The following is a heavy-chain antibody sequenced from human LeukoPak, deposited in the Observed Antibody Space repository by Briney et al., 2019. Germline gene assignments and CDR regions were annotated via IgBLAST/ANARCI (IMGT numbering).Heavy chain of an antibody. CDR2: ISGSGGST. Sequence: GGSLRLSCAASGFTFSSYAMSWVRQAPGKGLEWVSAISGSGGSTYYADSVKGRFTISRDNSKSTLYLQMNSLRAEDTAVYYCAKQFGGSGYYNGDYWGQGTLVTVSS. CDR3: AKQFGGSGYYNGDY. V-gene: IGHV3-23*01. CDR1: GFTFSSYA. D-gene: IGHD3-22*01. J-gene: IGHJ4*02.